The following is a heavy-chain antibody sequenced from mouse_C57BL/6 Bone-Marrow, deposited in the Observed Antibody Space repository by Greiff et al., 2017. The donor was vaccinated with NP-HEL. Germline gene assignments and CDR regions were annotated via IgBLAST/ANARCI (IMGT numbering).Heavy chain of an antibody. CDR1: GFNIKDDY. J-gene: IGHJ3*01. Sequence: EVKVVESGAELVRPGASVKLSCTASGFNIKDDYMHWVKQRPEQGLEWIGWIDPENGDTEYASKFQGKATITADTSSNTAYLQLSSLTSEDTAVYYCTPLMAVLPPYWGQGTLVTVSA. CDR3: TPLMAVLPPY. CDR2: IDPENGDT. V-gene: IGHV14-4*01. D-gene: IGHD1-1*02.